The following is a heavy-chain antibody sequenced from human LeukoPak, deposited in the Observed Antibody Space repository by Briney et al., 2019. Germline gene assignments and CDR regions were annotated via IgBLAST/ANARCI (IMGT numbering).Heavy chain of an antibody. CDR2: ISGDGGST. D-gene: IGHD3-10*01. CDR1: GFTFDDYA. V-gene: IGHV3-43*02. J-gene: IGHJ4*02. Sequence: GGSLRLSCAASGFTFDDYAMHWVRQAPGKGLEWVSLISGDGGSTYYADSVKGRFTISRDNSKNSLYLQMNSLRTEDTALYYCAKAPPGDVLLWFGELLGFDHWGQGTLVTVSS. CDR3: AKAPPGDVLLWFGELLGFDH.